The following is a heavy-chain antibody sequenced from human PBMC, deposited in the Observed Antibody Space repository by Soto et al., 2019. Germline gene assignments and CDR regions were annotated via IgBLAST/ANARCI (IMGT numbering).Heavy chain of an antibody. CDR1: GGTFSSYA. CDR2: IIPIFGTA. D-gene: IGHD5-12*01. Sequence: QVQLVQSGAEVKKPGSSVKVSCKASGGTFSSYAISWVRQAPGQGLEWMGGIIPIFGTANYSQNVQGRVTITAAESTSAAYVERSSLSSADTAVYYCARDCVEMATMGDAFEIGGQGTMVTVSS. V-gene: IGHV1-69*01. CDR3: ARDCVEMATMGDAFEI. J-gene: IGHJ3*02.